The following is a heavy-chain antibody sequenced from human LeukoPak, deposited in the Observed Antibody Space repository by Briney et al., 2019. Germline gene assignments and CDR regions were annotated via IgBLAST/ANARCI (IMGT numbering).Heavy chain of an antibody. CDR2: ISYDGSNK. Sequence: GRSLRLSCAASGFTFSSYAMHWVRQAPGKGLEWVAVISYDGSNKYYADSVKGRFTISRDNSKSTLYLQMNSLRAEDTAVYYCARKPGAFDIWGQGTMVTVSS. J-gene: IGHJ3*02. CDR3: ARKPGAFDI. CDR1: GFTFSSYA. V-gene: IGHV3-30*04.